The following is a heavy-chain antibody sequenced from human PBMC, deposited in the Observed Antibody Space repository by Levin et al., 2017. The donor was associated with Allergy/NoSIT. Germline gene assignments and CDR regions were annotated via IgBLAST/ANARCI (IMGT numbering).Heavy chain of an antibody. CDR1: GGSISSSSYY. CDR3: ARRLRPQYSSSWPPFDY. J-gene: IGHJ4*02. CDR2: IYYSGST. D-gene: IGHD6-13*01. Sequence: PSETLSLTCTVSGGSISSSSYYWGWIRQPPGKGLEWIGSIYYSGSTYYNPSLKSRVTISVDTSKNQFSLKLSSVTAADTAVYYCARRLRPQYSSSWPPFDYWGQGTLVTVSS. V-gene: IGHV4-39*01.